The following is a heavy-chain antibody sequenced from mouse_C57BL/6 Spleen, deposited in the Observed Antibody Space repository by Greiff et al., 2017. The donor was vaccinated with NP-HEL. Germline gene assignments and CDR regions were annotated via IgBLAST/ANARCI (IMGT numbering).Heavy chain of an antibody. J-gene: IGHJ4*01. D-gene: IGHD3-2*02. CDR2: INPNNGGT. Sequence: EVQLQQSGPELVKPGASVKISCKASGYTFTDYYMNWVKQSHGKSLEWIGDINPNNGGTSYNQKFKGKATLTVDKSSSTAYMELRSLTSEDSAVYYCARGSSGSYAMDYWGQRTSVTVSS. V-gene: IGHV1-26*01. CDR3: ARGSSGSYAMDY. CDR1: GYTFTDYY.